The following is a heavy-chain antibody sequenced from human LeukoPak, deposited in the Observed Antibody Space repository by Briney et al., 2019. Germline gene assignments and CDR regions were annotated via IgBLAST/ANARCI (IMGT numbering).Heavy chain of an antibody. CDR1: GFTFGDHI. Sequence: PGGSLGLSCAGSGFTFGDHIMNWVRQLPGKRLEWVAYVSGSGSTVYYADSVKGRFTVSRDNGKSSLYLQMNSLRVEDTALYYCVRQFASWGQGTLVTVSS. CDR3: VRQFAS. V-gene: IGHV3-48*01. J-gene: IGHJ4*02. CDR2: VSGSGSTV.